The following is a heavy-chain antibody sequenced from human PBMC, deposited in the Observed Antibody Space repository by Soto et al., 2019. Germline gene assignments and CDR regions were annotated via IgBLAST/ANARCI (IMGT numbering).Heavy chain of an antibody. V-gene: IGHV4-39*01. CDR1: GGSISSSSYY. CDR3: ARRRGRGLLTLYYYYGMDV. J-gene: IGHJ6*02. CDR2: IYYSGST. Sequence: QSQTLSLTCTVSGGSISSSSYYWGWIRQPPGKGLEWIGSIYYSGSTYYNPSLKSRVTISVDTSKNQFSLKLSSVTAADTAVYYCARRRGRGLLTLYYYYGMDVWGQGTTVTVSS. D-gene: IGHD3-22*01.